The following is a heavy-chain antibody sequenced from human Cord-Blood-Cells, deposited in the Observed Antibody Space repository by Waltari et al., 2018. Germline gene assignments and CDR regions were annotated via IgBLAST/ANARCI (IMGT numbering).Heavy chain of an antibody. D-gene: IGHD2-2*01. CDR2: SNPNSGGT. CDR3: ARVSPDDCSSTSCYFDY. V-gene: IGHV1-2*02. J-gene: IGHJ4*02. Sequence: QVQLVKSGAEVKKPGASVKVSCKASGYPFTAYYLPWLRQPPGQGLEWREWSNPNSGGTNYAQKFQGRVTMTRDTSISTAYMELSRLRSDDTAVYYCARVSPDDCSSTSCYFDYWGQGTLVTVSS. CDR1: GYPFTAYY.